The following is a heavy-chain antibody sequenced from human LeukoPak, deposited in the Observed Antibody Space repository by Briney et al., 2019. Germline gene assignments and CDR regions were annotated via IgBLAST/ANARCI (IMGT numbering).Heavy chain of an antibody. CDR3: ARLYYDFWSGYYHTQYFDY. V-gene: IGHV7-4-1*02. D-gene: IGHD3-3*01. CDR1: GYTFTSYA. Sequence: ASVKVSCKASGYTFTSYAMNWVRQAPGQGLEWMGWINTNTGNPTYAQGFTGRFVFSLDTSVSTAYLQISSLKAEDTAVYYCARLYYDFWSGYYHTQYFDYWGQGTLVTVSS. CDR2: INTNTGNP. J-gene: IGHJ4*02.